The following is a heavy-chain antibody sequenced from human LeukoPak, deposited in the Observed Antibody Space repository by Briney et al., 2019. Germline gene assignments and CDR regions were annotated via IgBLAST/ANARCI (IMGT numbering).Heavy chain of an antibody. J-gene: IGHJ4*02. CDR2: ISGSGGST. Sequence: PGGSLRLSCAASGFTLSSYAMSWVRQAPGKGLEWVSAISGSGGSTYYADSVKGRFTISRDNSKNTLYLQMNSLRAEDTAVYYCAKDFKTIFGVVIAGELFDYRGQGTLVTVSS. D-gene: IGHD3-3*01. CDR1: GFTLSSYA. CDR3: AKDFKTIFGVVIAGELFDY. V-gene: IGHV3-23*01.